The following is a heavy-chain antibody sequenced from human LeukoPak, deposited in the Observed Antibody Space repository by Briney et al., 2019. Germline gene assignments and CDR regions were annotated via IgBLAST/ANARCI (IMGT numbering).Heavy chain of an antibody. CDR3: ARVDGTFDY. V-gene: IGHV4-38-2*02. CDR2: IYHSGST. J-gene: IGHJ4*02. Sequence: PSETLSLTRTVSGYSISSGYYWGWIRQPPGKGLEWIGSIYHSGSTYYNPSLKSRVTISVDTSKNQFSLKLSSVTAADTAVYYCARVDGTFDYWGQGTLVPVSS. CDR1: GYSISSGYY.